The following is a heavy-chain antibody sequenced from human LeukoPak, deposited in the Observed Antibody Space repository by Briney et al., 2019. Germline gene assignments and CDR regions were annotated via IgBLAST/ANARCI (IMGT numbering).Heavy chain of an antibody. CDR1: GFTLSDHQ. V-gene: IGHV3-72*01. Sequence: GGSLRLSCVVSGFTLSDHQMDWVRQAPGKGLEWVGRTRNKANSYTTEYAASVKGRFTISRDDSKNSLYLQMSSLKTEDTAVYYCAREGDCSSTTCYPFVYWGQGTLVTVSS. J-gene: IGHJ4*02. CDR2: TRNKANSYTT. D-gene: IGHD2-2*01. CDR3: AREGDCSSTTCYPFVY.